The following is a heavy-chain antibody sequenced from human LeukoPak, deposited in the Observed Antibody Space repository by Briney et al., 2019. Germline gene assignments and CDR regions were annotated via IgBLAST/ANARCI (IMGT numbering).Heavy chain of an antibody. Sequence: PSETLSLTCTVSDGSICSYYWSWIRQPPGKGLEWIGYIYYSGTTNYNPSLKSRVTISVDTSKSQFSLKLISVTAADTAVYYCARHGHDTGGFEAHFDYWGQGTLVTVSS. V-gene: IGHV4-59*08. CDR1: DGSICSYY. J-gene: IGHJ4*02. CDR2: IYYSGTT. D-gene: IGHD2-8*02. CDR3: ARHGHDTGGFEAHFDY.